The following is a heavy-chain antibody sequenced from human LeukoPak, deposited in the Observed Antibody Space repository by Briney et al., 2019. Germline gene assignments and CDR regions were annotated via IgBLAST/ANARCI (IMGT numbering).Heavy chain of an antibody. CDR3: ARHHVHQFSDSWYLRGSFDY. D-gene: IGHD6-13*01. CDR2: TYYSGRP. Sequence: SETLSLTCAVYGASISALYWGWLRQSPGKGLEWLGYTYYSGRPTYNPSLKSRVTISLDTSKNQFSLRVNSLTDADTAIDYLARHHVHQFSDSWYLRGSFDYWGRGILVAVSS. CDR1: GASISALY. V-gene: IGHV4-59*08. J-gene: IGHJ4*02.